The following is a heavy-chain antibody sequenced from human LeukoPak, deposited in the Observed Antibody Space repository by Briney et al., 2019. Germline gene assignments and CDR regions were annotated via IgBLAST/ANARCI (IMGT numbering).Heavy chain of an antibody. CDR2: ISSSSSYI. Sequence: GGSLRPSCAASGFTFSSYSMNWVRQAPGKGLEWVSSISSSSSYIYYADSVKGRFTISRDNAKNSLYLQMNSLRAEDTAVYYCARDPTPAAAAYYFDYWGQGTLVTVSS. D-gene: IGHD6-13*01. J-gene: IGHJ4*02. V-gene: IGHV3-21*01. CDR1: GFTFSSYS. CDR3: ARDPTPAAAAYYFDY.